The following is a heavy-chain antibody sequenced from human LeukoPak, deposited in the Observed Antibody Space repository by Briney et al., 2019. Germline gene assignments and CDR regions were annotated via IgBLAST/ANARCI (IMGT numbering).Heavy chain of an antibody. CDR3: ARCRDQLLYRYCSYFDY. CDR2: INPSGGST. D-gene: IGHD2-2*02. J-gene: IGHJ4*02. CDR1: GYTFTSYY. V-gene: IGHV1-46*01. Sequence: GASVKVSCKASGYTFTSYYMHWVRQAPGQGLEWMGIINPSGGSTSYAQKFQGRVTMTRDTSTSTVYMELSSLRSEDTAVYYCARCRDQLLYRYCSYFDYWGQGTLVTVSS.